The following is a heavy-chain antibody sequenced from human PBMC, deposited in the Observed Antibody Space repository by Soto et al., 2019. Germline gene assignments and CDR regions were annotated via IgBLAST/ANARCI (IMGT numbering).Heavy chain of an antibody. Sequence: QVQLVQSGAEVKKPGSSVKVSCKASGGTFSSYAISWVRQAPGQGLEWMGGIIPIFGTANYAQKFQGRVTITADESTSTAYMEPRSMRSEDTAVYYCARHVPAAGYYYGMDVWGQGTTVTVS. CDR1: GGTFSSYA. D-gene: IGHD2-2*01. CDR3: ARHVPAAGYYYGMDV. V-gene: IGHV1-69*12. J-gene: IGHJ6*02. CDR2: IIPIFGTA.